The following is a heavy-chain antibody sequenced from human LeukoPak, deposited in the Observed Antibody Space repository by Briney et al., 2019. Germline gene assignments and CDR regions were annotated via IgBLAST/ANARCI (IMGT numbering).Heavy chain of an antibody. D-gene: IGHD3-10*01. V-gene: IGHV3-9*01. J-gene: IGHJ4*02. CDR3: ASNGYYYGSGSYYY. CDR1: GFIFDDYA. Sequence: GGSLRLSCAASGFIFDDYAMHWVRQAPGKGLERVAGISWNSGSIGYADSVKGRFTISRDNAKNSLYLQMNSLRAEDTALYYCASNGYYYGSGSYYYWGQGTLVTVSS. CDR2: ISWNSGSI.